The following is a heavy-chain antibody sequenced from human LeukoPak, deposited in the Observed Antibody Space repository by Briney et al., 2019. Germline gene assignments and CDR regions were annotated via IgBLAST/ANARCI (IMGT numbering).Heavy chain of an antibody. Sequence: GGSLRLSCAASGFTFSNAWMSWVRQAPGKGLEWVGRIKSKTDGGTTDYAAPVKGRFTISRDDSKNTLYLQMNSLRAEDTAVYYCAKDGRSSGESDYRGQGTLVTVSS. J-gene: IGHJ4*02. D-gene: IGHD7-27*01. CDR3: AKDGRSSGESDY. CDR2: IKSKTDGGTT. V-gene: IGHV3-15*01. CDR1: GFTFSNAW.